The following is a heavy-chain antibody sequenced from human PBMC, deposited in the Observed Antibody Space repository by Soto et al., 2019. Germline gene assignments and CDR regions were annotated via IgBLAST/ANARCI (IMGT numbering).Heavy chain of an antibody. CDR1: GDSVSSNSAA. V-gene: IGHV6-1*01. J-gene: IGHJ5*02. D-gene: IGHD2-8*01. CDR2: TYYRSKWYN. CDR3: ASAHCTWARCRDWSNWFDP. Sequence: SQTLSLTCAISGDSVSSNSAAWNWIRQSPSRSLEWLGRTYYRSKWYNDYAVSVKSRITINPDTSQNQFSLQLNSATTEDTAVYQCASAHCTWARCRDWSNWFDPWGKGTLGTV.